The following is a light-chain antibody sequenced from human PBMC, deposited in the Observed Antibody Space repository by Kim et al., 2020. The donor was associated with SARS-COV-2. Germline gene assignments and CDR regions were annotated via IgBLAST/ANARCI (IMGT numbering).Light chain of an antibody. CDR2: DAS. V-gene: IGKV1-33*01. CDR1: QDISNY. Sequence: DIQMTQYPSSLSASVGDRVTITCQASQDISNYLNWYQQKPGKAPKLLIYDASNLETGVPSRFSGSGSGTDFTFTISSLQPDDIATYYCQQYDNLLAITFGGGTKVDIK. CDR3: QQYDNLLAIT. J-gene: IGKJ4*02.